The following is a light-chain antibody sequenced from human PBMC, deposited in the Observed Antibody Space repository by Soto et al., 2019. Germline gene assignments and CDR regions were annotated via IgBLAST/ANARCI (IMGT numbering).Light chain of an antibody. Sequence: EIVMTQSPATLSVSPGERATLSCRASQSISTNLAWYQQKPGQAPRLLISDASTRATGIPARFSGSGSGKEFPLTISSLQSEDFAVYYCQQYNAWPPYTFGQGTKLEIK. V-gene: IGKV3-15*01. J-gene: IGKJ2*01. CDR3: QQYNAWPPYT. CDR2: DAS. CDR1: QSISTN.